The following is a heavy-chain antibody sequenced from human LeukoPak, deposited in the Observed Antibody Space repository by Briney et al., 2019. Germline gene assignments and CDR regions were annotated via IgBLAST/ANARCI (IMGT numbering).Heavy chain of an antibody. J-gene: IGHJ3*02. CDR2: VYYNGDI. CDR3: ARDVRPLIHAFDI. V-gene: IGHV4-59*01. CDR1: GVPISTCY. Sequence: SETLSLTCSVSGVPISTCYWSWLRQSPGKGLEWIAYVYYNGDIMYNPSLKSRVTISLDTSKSQVSLSVTSVTAADTAVYYCARDVRPLIHAFDIWGQGTVVTVSS.